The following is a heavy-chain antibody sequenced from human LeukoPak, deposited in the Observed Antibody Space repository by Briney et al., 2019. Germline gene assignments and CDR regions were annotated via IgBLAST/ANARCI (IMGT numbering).Heavy chain of an antibody. J-gene: IGHJ3*02. CDR1: GFIFSSYS. CDR3: ARGQDTVVTSRDAFDI. CDR2: ISTSSIYI. V-gene: IGHV3-21*01. D-gene: IGHD4-23*01. Sequence: GGSLRLSCAVSGFIFSSYSMNWVRQAPGKGLEWVSSISTSSIYIYYADSVKGRFTISRDNAKNSLYLQMNSLRAEDTAVYYCARGQDTVVTSRDAFDIWGQGTMVTVSS.